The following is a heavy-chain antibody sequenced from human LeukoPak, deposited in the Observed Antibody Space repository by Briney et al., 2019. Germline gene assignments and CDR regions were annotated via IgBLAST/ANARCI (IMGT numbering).Heavy chain of an antibody. CDR1: GGSFSGYY. CDR3: AREGTYYYDSSGYYYDY. CDR2: INHSGST. J-gene: IGHJ4*02. Sequence: SETLSLTCAVYGGSFSGYYWSWIRQPPGKGLEWLGEINHSGSTNYNPSLKSRVTILVDTSKNQFSLKLSSVTAADTAVYYCAREGTYYYDSSGYYYDYWGQGTLVTVSS. D-gene: IGHD3-22*01. V-gene: IGHV4-34*01.